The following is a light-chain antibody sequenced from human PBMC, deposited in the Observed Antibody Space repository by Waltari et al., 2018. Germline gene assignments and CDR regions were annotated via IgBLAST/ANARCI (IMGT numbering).Light chain of an antibody. CDR3: QRYNSYPIT. CDR1: QSIGSW. Sequence: DIQMTQSPSTLSASVGDRVTITCRASQSIGSWVAWYQQEPGKAPKLLIYEATSLESGVPSRFSASGSGTEFTLTISSLQPDDFATYYCQRYNSYPITFGPGTKVDI. J-gene: IGKJ3*01. V-gene: IGKV1-5*03. CDR2: EAT.